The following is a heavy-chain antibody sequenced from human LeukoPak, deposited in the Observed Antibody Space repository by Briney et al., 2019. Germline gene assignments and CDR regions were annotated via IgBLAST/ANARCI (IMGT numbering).Heavy chain of an antibody. CDR1: GFTFSSYW. CDR2: ISSDGSVT. V-gene: IGHV3-74*01. J-gene: IGHJ4*02. Sequence: GGSLRLSCAASGFTFSSYWMHWVRQTPGKGLVWVSCISSDGSVTSYADSVKGRFSISRDNAKNTLYLHMSSLRAEDTALYYCARAMIGPMSLGADSWGQGSLVTVSS. D-gene: IGHD3-22*01. CDR3: ARAMIGPMSLGADS.